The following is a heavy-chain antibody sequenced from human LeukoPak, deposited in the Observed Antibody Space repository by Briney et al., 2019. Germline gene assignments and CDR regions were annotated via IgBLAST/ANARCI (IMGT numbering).Heavy chain of an antibody. CDR2: IIPIFGPA. CDR3: ARGGGSSTAIDAFDI. D-gene: IGHD1-26*01. V-gene: IGHV1-69*01. J-gene: IGHJ3*02. CDR1: GGTFSSYA. Sequence: SVKVSCKASGGTFSSYAISWVRQAPGQGLEWMGGIIPIFGPANYAQKFQGRVTITADESTSTAYMELSSLRSEDTAVYYCARGGGSSTAIDAFDIWGQGTMVTVSS.